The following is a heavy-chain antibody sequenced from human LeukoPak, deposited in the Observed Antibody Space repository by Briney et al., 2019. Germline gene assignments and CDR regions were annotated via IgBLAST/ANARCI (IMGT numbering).Heavy chain of an antibody. D-gene: IGHD3-10*01. CDR2: IYYSGST. V-gene: IGHV4-59*01. Sequence: SETLSLTCTVSGGSISSYYWSWIRQPPGKGLEWIGYIYYSGSTNYNPSLKSRVTISVDTSKNQFSLKLSSVTAEDTAVYYRGRVNAYFYGSGVSRAFHMWGQGTMVTVSS. CDR3: GRVNAYFYGSGVSRAFHM. J-gene: IGHJ3*02. CDR1: GGSISSYY.